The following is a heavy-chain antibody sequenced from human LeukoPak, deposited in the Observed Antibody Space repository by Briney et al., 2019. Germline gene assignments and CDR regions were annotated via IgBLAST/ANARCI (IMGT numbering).Heavy chain of an antibody. V-gene: IGHV4-34*01. CDR1: GGSFSGYY. D-gene: IGHD5-12*01. J-gene: IGHJ4*02. CDR2: INHSGST. CDR3: ARPARGYDYRGGYYFDY. Sequence: SETLSLTCAVYGGSFSGYYWSWIRQPPGKGLEWIGEINHSGSTNYNPSLKSRVTISVDTSKNQFSLKLSSVTAADTAVYYCARPARGYDYRGGYYFDYWGQGTLVTVSS.